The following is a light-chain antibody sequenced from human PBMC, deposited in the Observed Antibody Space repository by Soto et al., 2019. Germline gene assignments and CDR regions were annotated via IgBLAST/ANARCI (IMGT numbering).Light chain of an antibody. V-gene: IGLV1-47*01. Sequence: QSVLTQPPSASGTPGQRVTISCSGSSSNIGSNYVYWYQQLPGTAPKLLIYRNNQRPSGVPDRFSGSKSGTSASLAISGLRSEDEADYYCAAWDDNLNGVIFGGGTKVTVL. CDR2: RNN. CDR3: AAWDDNLNGVI. CDR1: SSNIGSNY. J-gene: IGLJ2*01.